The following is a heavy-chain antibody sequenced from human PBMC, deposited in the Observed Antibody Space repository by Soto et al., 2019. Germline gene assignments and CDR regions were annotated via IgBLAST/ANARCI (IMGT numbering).Heavy chain of an antibody. V-gene: IGHV4-59*01. CDR1: GGSITTLH. CDR3: ARLSPSGNTWNYYDH. Sequence: SETLSLTCSVSGGSITTLHWGWVRQAPGKGLECIGYIFYSGGTKYNPSLEGRVTISLDSSRNHFSLEIKSVTAADTALYYCARLSPSGNTWNYYDHWGQGALVTVSS. D-gene: IGHD1-1*01. CDR2: IFYSGGT. J-gene: IGHJ4*02.